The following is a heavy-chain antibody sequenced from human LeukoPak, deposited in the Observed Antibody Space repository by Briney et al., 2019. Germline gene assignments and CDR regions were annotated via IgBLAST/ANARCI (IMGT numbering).Heavy chain of an antibody. CDR2: INHSGST. Sequence: TSETLSLTCAVYGGSFSGYYWSWIRQPPGKGLEWIGEINHSGSTNYNPSLKSRVTISVDTSKNQFSLKLSSVTAADTAVYYCARQRGTYGDYAYYFDYWGQGTLVTVSS. D-gene: IGHD4-17*01. CDR3: ARQRGTYGDYAYYFDY. J-gene: IGHJ4*02. CDR1: GGSFSGYY. V-gene: IGHV4-34*01.